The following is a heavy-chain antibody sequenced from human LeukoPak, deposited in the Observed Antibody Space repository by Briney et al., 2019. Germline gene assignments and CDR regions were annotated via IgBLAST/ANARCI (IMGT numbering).Heavy chain of an antibody. V-gene: IGHV1-2*06. J-gene: IGHJ5*02. CDR2: INPNSCGT. CDR3: ARAGIPMMGPDP. D-gene: IGHD3-22*01. CDR1: GYTFTGYY. Sequence: ASVKVSCKASGYTFTGYYMHWVRQAPGQGLEWMGRINPNSCGTNYAQKFQGRVSMTRDTAISTAYMELSRLRSADTAVYFWARAGIPMMGPDPGARRTRHSVSS.